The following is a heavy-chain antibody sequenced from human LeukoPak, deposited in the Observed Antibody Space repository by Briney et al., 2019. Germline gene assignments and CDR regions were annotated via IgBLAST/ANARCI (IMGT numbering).Heavy chain of an antibody. D-gene: IGHD3-10*01. CDR2: MNPNSGNA. V-gene: IGHV1-8*01. CDR3: ASSARGGSGSYWGDNNWFDP. J-gene: IGHJ5*02. CDR1: GYTFTSYD. Sequence: ASVEVSCKASGYTFTSYDINWVRQATGQGLEWMGWMNPNSGNAGYAQKFQGRVTMTRNTSISTAYMELSNLRPEDTAVYYCASSARGGSGSYWGDNNWFDPWGQGTLVTVSS.